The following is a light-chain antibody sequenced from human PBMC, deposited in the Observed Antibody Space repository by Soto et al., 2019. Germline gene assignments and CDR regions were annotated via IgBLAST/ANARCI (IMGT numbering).Light chain of an antibody. CDR2: AAS. Sequence: DIQMTQSPSSLSASVGDRVTITCRASQSISSYLNWYQQKPGKAPKLLIYAASTLQSGAPSRFRGSGSGTEFTLTISSLQPEDVATYYCQQSYRTPKLTFGGGTKVEIK. CDR3: QQSYRTPKLT. CDR1: QSISSY. V-gene: IGKV1-39*01. J-gene: IGKJ4*01.